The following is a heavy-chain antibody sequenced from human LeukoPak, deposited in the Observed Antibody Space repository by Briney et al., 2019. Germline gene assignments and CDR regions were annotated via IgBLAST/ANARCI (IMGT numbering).Heavy chain of an antibody. V-gene: IGHV3-74*01. Sequence: GGSLRLSCAASGFNFRTYWMHWVRRTAEKGLMWVARTNSDGVSRDYADSVKGRFTISRDNAKNTLYLQMNRLSAEGTAVYYCVRDHYDTNGYHPFDSWGQGTLVAVAS. J-gene: IGHJ4*02. CDR3: VRDHYDTNGYHPFDS. CDR2: TNSDGVSR. CDR1: GFNFRTYW. D-gene: IGHD3-22*01.